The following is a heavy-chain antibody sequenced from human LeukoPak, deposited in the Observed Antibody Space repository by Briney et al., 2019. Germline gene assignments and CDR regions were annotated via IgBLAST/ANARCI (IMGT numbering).Heavy chain of an antibody. J-gene: IGHJ4*02. D-gene: IGHD6-19*01. Sequence: PGGSLRLSCAASGFTFSNAWMNWVRQAPGKGLECVARIKSKPDGGTIDYAAPVKGRFTISRDDSKNTLYLQMNSLKSEDTAVYYCTTLSIVVAGNWDQGTLVTVSS. CDR1: GFTFSNAW. V-gene: IGHV3-15*01. CDR3: TTLSIVVAGN. CDR2: IKSKPDGGTI.